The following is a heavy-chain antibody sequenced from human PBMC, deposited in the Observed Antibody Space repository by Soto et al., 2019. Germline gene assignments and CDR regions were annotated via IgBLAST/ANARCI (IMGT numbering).Heavy chain of an antibody. CDR2: ISNNSSVK. D-gene: IGHD6-13*01. Sequence: GGSMSPSCTGAGVTFIDYGISWVGQNPAKGLEWLSYISNNSSVKYYADSVKGRFTISRDNAKNTLYLQMNSLRAEDTAVYYCAKDVSYSSSGRGGMAVWGQGTTVLGSS. CDR1: GVTFIDYG. J-gene: IGHJ6*02. CDR3: AKDVSYSSSGRGGMAV. V-gene: IGHV3-48*01.